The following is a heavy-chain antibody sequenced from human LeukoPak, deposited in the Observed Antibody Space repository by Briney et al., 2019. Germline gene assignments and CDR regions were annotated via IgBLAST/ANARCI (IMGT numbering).Heavy chain of an antibody. V-gene: IGHV3-66*01. CDR1: GFTVSSNY. J-gene: IGHJ4*02. Sequence: GGSLRLSCAASGFTVSSNYMNWVRQAPGKGLEWVSVIYDGGSTDYADSVKGRFTISRDNSKNMLYLQTNSLRAEDTAVYYCARGYSYGYIRYWGQGTLVTVSS. CDR3: ARGYSYGYIRY. D-gene: IGHD5-18*01. CDR2: IYDGGST.